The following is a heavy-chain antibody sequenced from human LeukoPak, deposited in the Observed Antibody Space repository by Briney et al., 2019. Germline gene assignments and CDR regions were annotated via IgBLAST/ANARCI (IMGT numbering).Heavy chain of an antibody. V-gene: IGHV4-39*07. CDR3: ARGLRSSSGISDY. CDR1: GGSISSSSYY. J-gene: IGHJ4*02. Sequence: PSETLSLTCTVSGGSISSSSYYWGWIRQPPGKGLEWIGSIYYSGSTNYNPSLKSRVTISVDTSKNQFSLKLSSVTAADTAVYYCARGLRSSSGISDYWGQGTLVTVSS. CDR2: IYYSGST. D-gene: IGHD6-6*01.